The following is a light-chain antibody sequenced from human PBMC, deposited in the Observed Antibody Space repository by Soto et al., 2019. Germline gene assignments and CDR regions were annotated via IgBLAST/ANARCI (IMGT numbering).Light chain of an antibody. V-gene: IGLV2-8*01. CDR2: EVS. CDR3: SSFAGNNNFV. J-gene: IGLJ2*01. Sequence: QSALTQPPSASGSPGQSVTISCTGTSSDVGGYNYVSWYQQHPGKAPKLMISEVSKRPSGVPDRFSGSKSGNTASLTVSGLQAEYEADYYCSSFAGNNNFVFGGGTKLTVL. CDR1: SSDVGGYNY.